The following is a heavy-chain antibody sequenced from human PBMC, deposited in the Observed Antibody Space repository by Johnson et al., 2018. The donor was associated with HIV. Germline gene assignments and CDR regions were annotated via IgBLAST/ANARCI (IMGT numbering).Heavy chain of an antibody. Sequence: VQLVESGGGVVQPGRSLRLSCAASGFTFDDYAMHWVRQAPGKGLEWVSGISWNSGSIGYADSVKGRFTISRDNAKNSLYLQMNSLRAEDTALYYCARAPGWFDAFDIWGQGTMVTVSS. CDR2: ISWNSGSI. CDR3: ARAPGWFDAFDI. V-gene: IGHV3-9*01. CDR1: GFTFDDYA. J-gene: IGHJ3*02. D-gene: IGHD6-19*01.